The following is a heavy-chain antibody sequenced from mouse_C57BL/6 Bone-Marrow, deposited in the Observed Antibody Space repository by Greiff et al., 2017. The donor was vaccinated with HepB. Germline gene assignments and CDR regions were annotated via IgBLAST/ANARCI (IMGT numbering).Heavy chain of an antibody. D-gene: IGHD2-3*01. Sequence: EVKLVESGAELVKPGASVKLSCTASGFNIKDYYMHWVKQRTEQGLEWIGWIDPEDGETKYAPKFQGKATITADTSSNTACLQRSSLTSEDTAVYYCARSPDGYYAYYFDYWGQGTTLTVSS. V-gene: IGHV14-2*01. J-gene: IGHJ2*01. CDR3: ARSPDGYYAYYFDY. CDR1: GFNIKDYY. CDR2: IDPEDGET.